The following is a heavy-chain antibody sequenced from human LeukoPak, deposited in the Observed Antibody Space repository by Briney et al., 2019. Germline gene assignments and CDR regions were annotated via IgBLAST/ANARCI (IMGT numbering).Heavy chain of an antibody. Sequence: SETLSLTCTVSGGSISSGDYYWSWIRQPPGKGREWIGYIYYSGSTYYNPSLKSRVTISVDTSKNQFSLNLSSVSAADTAVYYCARNYYDSSGYYYVGAFDIWGQGTMVTVSS. J-gene: IGHJ3*02. CDR3: ARNYYDSSGYYYVGAFDI. V-gene: IGHV4-30-4*08. CDR1: GGSISSGDYY. CDR2: IYYSGST. D-gene: IGHD3-22*01.